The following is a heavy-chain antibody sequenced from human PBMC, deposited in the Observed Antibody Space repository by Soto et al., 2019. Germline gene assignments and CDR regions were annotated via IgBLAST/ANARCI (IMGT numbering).Heavy chain of an antibody. CDR2: IIPIFGTA. CDR3: ARTGLYGSGSYLLDY. V-gene: IGHV1-69*13. J-gene: IGHJ4*02. Sequence: GASVKVSCKASGGTFSSYAISWVRQAPGQGLEWMGGIIPIFGTANYAQKFQGRVTITADESTSTAYMELSSLRSEDTAVYYCARTGLYGSGSYLLDYWGQGTLVTVSS. CDR1: GGTFSSYA. D-gene: IGHD3-10*01.